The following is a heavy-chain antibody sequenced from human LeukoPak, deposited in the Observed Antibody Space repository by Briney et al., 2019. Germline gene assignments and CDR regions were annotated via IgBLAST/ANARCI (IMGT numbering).Heavy chain of an antibody. J-gene: IGHJ4*02. Sequence: ASVKASCKASGYTFTGYYMHWVRQAPGQGLEWMGWINPNSGGTNYAQKFQGRVTMTRDTSISTAYMELSRLRSDDTAVYYCARGRYFDWLLWTYWGQGTLVTVSS. CDR3: ARGRYFDWLLWTY. D-gene: IGHD3-9*01. CDR2: INPNSGGT. CDR1: GYTFTGYY. V-gene: IGHV1-2*02.